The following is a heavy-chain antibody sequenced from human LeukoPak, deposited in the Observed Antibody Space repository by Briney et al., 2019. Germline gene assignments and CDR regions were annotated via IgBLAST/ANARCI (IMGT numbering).Heavy chain of an antibody. Sequence: PSETLSLTCTVSGDAITSDKYYWGWIRQPPGKGLEWIGNIHHSGSTYYSPSLKSRVTISVDTSKNQFSLRLNSVTAADTAVYYCARRAAAGHFDYWGQGTLVTVSS. D-gene: IGHD6-13*01. CDR1: GDAITSDKYY. CDR3: ARRAAAGHFDY. CDR2: IHHSGST. J-gene: IGHJ4*02. V-gene: IGHV4-39*01.